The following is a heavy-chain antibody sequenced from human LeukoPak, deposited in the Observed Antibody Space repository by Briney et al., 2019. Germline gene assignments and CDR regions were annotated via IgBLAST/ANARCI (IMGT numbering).Heavy chain of an antibody. CDR1: GGSISSYY. J-gene: IGHJ6*02. D-gene: IGHD5-24*01. CDR3: ARDLEAATPYYYGMDV. Sequence: SSETLSLTCTVSGGSISSYYWSWIRQPPGKGLEWIGYIYYSGSTNYHPSLKSRVTISVDTSKNQFSLKLSSVTAADTAVYYCARDLEAATPYYYGMDVWGQGTTVTVSS. V-gene: IGHV4-59*01. CDR2: IYYSGST.